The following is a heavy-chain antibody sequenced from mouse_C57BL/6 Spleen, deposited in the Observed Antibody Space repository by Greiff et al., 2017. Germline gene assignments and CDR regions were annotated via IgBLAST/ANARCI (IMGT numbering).Heavy chain of an antibody. CDR1: GYTFTDYE. J-gene: IGHJ2*01. V-gene: IGHV1-15*01. CDR2: IDPETGGT. D-gene: IGHD4-1*01. CDR3: TKTGASYYLDY. Sequence: QVQLQQSGAELVRPGASVTLSCKASGYTFTDYEMHWVKQTPVHGLEWIGAIDPETGGTAYNQKFKGKAILTADKSSSTAYMELRSLTSEDSAVYYCTKTGASYYLDYWGQGTTLTVSS.